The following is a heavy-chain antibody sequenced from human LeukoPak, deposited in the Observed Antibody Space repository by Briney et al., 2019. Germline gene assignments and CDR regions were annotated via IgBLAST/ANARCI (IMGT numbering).Heavy chain of an antibody. Sequence: PGGSLRLSCAASGFTVSSNYMSWVRQAPGKGLEWVSVIYSGGSTYYADSVKGRFTISRDNSKNTLYLQMNSLRAEDTAVYYCARERVEMATVYYYYGMDVWGQGTTVTVSS. CDR1: GFTVSSNY. V-gene: IGHV3-53*01. D-gene: IGHD5-24*01. CDR2: IYSGGST. J-gene: IGHJ6*02. CDR3: ARERVEMATVYYYYGMDV.